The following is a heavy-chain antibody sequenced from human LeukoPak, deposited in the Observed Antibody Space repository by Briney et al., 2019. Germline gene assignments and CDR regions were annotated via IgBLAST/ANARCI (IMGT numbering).Heavy chain of an antibody. Sequence: GASVKVSCKASGYTFTGYYMHWVRQAPGQGLEWMGWINPKSGGTNYAQKFQGRVTMTRDTSISTAYMELGGLRSDDTAVYYCAREYSSSSGRLFDYWGPGTLVTVSS. V-gene: IGHV1-2*02. D-gene: IGHD6-6*01. J-gene: IGHJ4*02. CDR1: GYTFTGYY. CDR2: INPKSGGT. CDR3: AREYSSSSGRLFDY.